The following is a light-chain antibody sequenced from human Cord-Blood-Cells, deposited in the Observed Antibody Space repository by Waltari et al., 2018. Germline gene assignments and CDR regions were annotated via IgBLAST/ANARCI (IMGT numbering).Light chain of an antibody. CDR3: CSYAGSYDYV. CDR2: DVS. Sequence: QSALTQPRSVSGSPGQSVPISCTGTSSDVGGCNYVSWYQQHPGKAPKLMIYDVSKRPSGVPDRFSGSKSGNTASLTISGLQAEDEADYYCCSYAGSYDYVFGTGTKVTVL. J-gene: IGLJ1*01. V-gene: IGLV2-11*01. CDR1: SSDVGGCNY.